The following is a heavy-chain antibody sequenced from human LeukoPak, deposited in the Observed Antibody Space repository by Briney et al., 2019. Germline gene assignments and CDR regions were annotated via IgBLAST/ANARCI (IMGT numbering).Heavy chain of an antibody. V-gene: IGHV4-38-2*02. CDR3: AREGEYYYDSSGYYPFGY. CDR2: IYHSGST. D-gene: IGHD3-22*01. Sequence: SETLSLTCTVSGYSISSGYYWGWIRQPPGKGLEWIGSIYHSGSTYYNPSLKSRVTISVDTSENQFSLKLSSVTAADTAVYYCAREGEYYYDSSGYYPFGYWGQGTLVTVSS. J-gene: IGHJ4*02. CDR1: GYSISSGYY.